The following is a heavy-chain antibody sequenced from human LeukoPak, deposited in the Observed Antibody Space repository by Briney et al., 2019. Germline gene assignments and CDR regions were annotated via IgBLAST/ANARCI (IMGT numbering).Heavy chain of an antibody. Sequence: GGSLRLSCAASGFTFSTHAMNWIRQTPGKGLEWLSVISGDVQTTTYASSVKGRFTISRDNSKNTLYLEMNSLRVEDTAIYYCAKNGYYSSANHFARLHFDLWGRGTRVTVSS. V-gene: IGHV3-23*01. CDR3: AKNGYYSSANHFARLHFDL. CDR1: GFTFSTHA. CDR2: ISGDVQTT. D-gene: IGHD3-3*01. J-gene: IGHJ2*01.